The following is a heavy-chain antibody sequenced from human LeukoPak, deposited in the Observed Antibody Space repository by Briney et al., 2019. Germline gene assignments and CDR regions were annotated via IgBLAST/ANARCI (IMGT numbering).Heavy chain of an antibody. J-gene: IGHJ4*02. CDR1: GFTFSDYW. CDR3: ASYLYWWSDLGY. V-gene: IGHV3-7*02. D-gene: IGHD2-8*02. Sequence: PGGSLRLSCAASGFTFSDYWMTWVCPGPGKGLGWVGNIKPDGSEKYYVHSVRGRFTISRDNAKNSLYLQMNSLRVEDTAVYYCASYLYWWSDLGYWGQGTLVTVSS. CDR2: IKPDGSEK.